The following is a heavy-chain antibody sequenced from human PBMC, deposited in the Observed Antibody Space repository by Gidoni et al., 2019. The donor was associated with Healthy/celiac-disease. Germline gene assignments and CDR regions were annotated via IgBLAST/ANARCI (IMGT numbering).Heavy chain of an antibody. J-gene: IGHJ3*02. D-gene: IGHD3-22*01. CDR2: ISYDGSNK. CDR1: GFTFSRYA. V-gene: IGHV3-30-3*01. Sequence: QVQLVESGGGVVQPGRSLRLSCAASGFTFSRYAMHWVRQAPGKGLEWVAVISYDGSNKYYADSVKGRFTISRDNSKNTLYLQMNSLRAEDTAVYYCARGADSSGYYYASVDDAFDIWGQGTMVTVSS. CDR3: ARGADSSGYYYASVDDAFDI.